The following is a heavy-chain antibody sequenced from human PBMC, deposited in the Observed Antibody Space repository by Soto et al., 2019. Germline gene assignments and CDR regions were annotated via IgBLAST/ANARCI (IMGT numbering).Heavy chain of an antibody. D-gene: IGHD3-22*01. J-gene: IGHJ4*02. CDR1: GGSISSYY. CDR3: ARGGPPTYYYDSSAPRLFDY. Sequence: SETLSLTCTVSGGSISSYYWSWIRQPPGKGLEWIGYIYYSGSTNYNPSLKSRVTISVDTSKNQFSLKLSSVTAADTAVYYCARGGPPTYYYDSSAPRLFDYWGQGTLVTVSS. CDR2: IYYSGST. V-gene: IGHV4-59*01.